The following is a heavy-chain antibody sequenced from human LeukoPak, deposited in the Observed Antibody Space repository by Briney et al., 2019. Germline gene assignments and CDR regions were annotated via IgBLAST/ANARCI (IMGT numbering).Heavy chain of an antibody. CDR1: GYTFTSYA. CDR2: INAGNGNT. J-gene: IGHJ4*02. CDR3: ARVHWEYYFDY. D-gene: IGHD1-26*01. V-gene: IGHV1-3*01. Sequence: ASVKVSCKASGYTFTSYAMHWVRQAPGQRLEWMGWINAGNGNTKYSQKFQGRVTITRDTSASTAYMELSSLRSGDRAVYYCARVHWEYYFDYWGQGTLVTVSS.